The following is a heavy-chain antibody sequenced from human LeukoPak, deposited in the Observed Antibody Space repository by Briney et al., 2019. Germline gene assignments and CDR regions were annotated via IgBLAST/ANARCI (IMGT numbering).Heavy chain of an antibody. CDR2: IYPGDSDT. V-gene: IGHV5-51*01. CDR1: GYSFTSYW. D-gene: IGHD1-26*01. Sequence: GESLQISCQGSGYSFTSYWIGWVRQLPGKGLEWMGIIYPGDSDTRYSPSFQGQVTISADKSISTAYLQWSSLKASDTAMYYCARLREGELLTTLDYWGQGTLVTVSS. CDR3: ARLREGELLTTLDY. J-gene: IGHJ4*02.